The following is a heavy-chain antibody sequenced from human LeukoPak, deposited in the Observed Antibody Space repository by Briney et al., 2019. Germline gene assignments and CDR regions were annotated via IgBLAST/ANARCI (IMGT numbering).Heavy chain of an antibody. Sequence: PGGSLRLSCAASGFPFSSYSMHWVRQAPGKGLEWVAVVLYDGSMKYYADSVKGRFTISRDNSENTVWLHMSSLGPEDTAVYFCARDPRGPTGYDSPGRDSFDYWGQGTLVTASS. D-gene: IGHD3-22*01. J-gene: IGHJ4*02. CDR3: ARDPRGPTGYDSPGRDSFDY. CDR2: VLYDGSMK. CDR1: GFPFSSYS. V-gene: IGHV3-30*04.